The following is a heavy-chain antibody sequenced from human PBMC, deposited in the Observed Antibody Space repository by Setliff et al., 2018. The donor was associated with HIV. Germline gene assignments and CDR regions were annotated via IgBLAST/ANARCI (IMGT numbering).Heavy chain of an antibody. J-gene: IGHJ4*02. CDR1: GGCIDRSNYY. Sequence: SETLSLTCSVSGGCIDRSNYYWGWIRQSPEKGLEWIGEINHSGSTNYNPSLKSRVTMSVDTSKNQFSLKLSSVTAADTAVYYCARGGGYDRSGYYPFDYWGQGTPVTVSS. CDR3: ARGGGYDRSGYYPFDY. CDR2: INHSGST. V-gene: IGHV4-39*07. D-gene: IGHD3-22*01.